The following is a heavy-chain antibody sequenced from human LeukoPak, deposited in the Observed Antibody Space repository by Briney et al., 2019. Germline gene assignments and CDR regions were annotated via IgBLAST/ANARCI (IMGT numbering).Heavy chain of an antibody. CDR1: GYTFRNYA. D-gene: IGHD4-17*01. V-gene: IGHV1-18*04. Sequence: SVKVSCEASGYTFRNYAIHWVRRAAGQGLEWMGWVSAYNGKTYYSQKFQGRVTRTTDTSTSTAYMELMGVRSDDSAVYYCARAVSVTTPYFDYWGQGTLVTVSS. CDR2: VSAYNGKT. CDR3: ARAVSVTTPYFDY. J-gene: IGHJ4*02.